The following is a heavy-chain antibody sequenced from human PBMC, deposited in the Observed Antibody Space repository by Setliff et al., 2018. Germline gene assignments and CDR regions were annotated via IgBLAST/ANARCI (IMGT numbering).Heavy chain of an antibody. CDR3: ARGGRISYRPSTSWYILDY. Sequence: SETLSLTCAVYGGSFSGYYWSWIRQPPGRGLEWIGEINHSGSTNYNPSLKSRVTISVDTSKNQFSLKLSSVTAADTAVYYCARGGRISYRPSTSWYILDYWGQGTLVTVSS. CDR1: GGSFSGYY. D-gene: IGHD6-13*01. CDR2: INHSGST. J-gene: IGHJ4*02. V-gene: IGHV4-34*01.